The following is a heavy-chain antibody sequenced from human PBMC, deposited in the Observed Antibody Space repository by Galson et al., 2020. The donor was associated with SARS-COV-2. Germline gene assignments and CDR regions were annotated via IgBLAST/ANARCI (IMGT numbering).Heavy chain of an antibody. Sequence: ETLSLTCAVYGGPFSGYFWIWLRQAPGKGLEWIGEINHSGSTDYNPSLESRVTISVDTSKNQISLKLRSMTTADTSVYYCARGLRLEEDYYYYYGMDVWGQGTTVTVSS. CDR2: INHSGST. CDR3: ARGLRLEEDYYYYYGMDV. J-gene: IGHJ6*02. CDR1: GGPFSGYF. V-gene: IGHV4-34*01. D-gene: IGHD1-1*01.